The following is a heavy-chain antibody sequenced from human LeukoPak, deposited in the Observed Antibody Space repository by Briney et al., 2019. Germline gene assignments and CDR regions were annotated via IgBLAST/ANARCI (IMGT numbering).Heavy chain of an antibody. Sequence: SETLSLTCTVSGGSISSYYWSWIRQPPGKGLEWIGYIYNSGSTNYNPSLKSRVTISVDTSKNQFSLKLSSVTAADTAVYYCATSPYFYYGMDVWGQGTTVTVSS. V-gene: IGHV4-59*01. J-gene: IGHJ6*02. CDR3: ATSPYFYYGMDV. CDR1: GGSISSYY. CDR2: IYNSGST.